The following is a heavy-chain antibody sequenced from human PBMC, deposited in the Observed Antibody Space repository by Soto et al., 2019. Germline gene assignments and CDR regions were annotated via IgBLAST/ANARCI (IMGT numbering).Heavy chain of an antibody. CDR2: IIPIFGTA. CDR1: GGTFSSYA. J-gene: IGHJ4*02. CDR3: ARSPYDSSGYYSRFDY. V-gene: IGHV1-69*06. D-gene: IGHD3-22*01. Sequence: GASVKVSCKASGGTFSSYAISWARQAPGQGLEWMGGIIPIFGTANYAQKFQGRVTITADKSTSTAYMELSSLRSEDTAVYYCARSPYDSSGYYSRFDYWGQGTLVTVSS.